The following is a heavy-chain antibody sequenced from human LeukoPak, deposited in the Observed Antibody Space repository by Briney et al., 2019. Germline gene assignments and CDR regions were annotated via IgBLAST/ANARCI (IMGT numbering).Heavy chain of an antibody. J-gene: IGHJ4*02. CDR1: GFTFSSYS. D-gene: IGHD6-13*01. V-gene: IGHV3-21*01. CDR2: ISSSSSYI. Sequence: PGGSLRLSCAASGFTFSSYSMNWVRQAPGKGLEWVSSISSSSSYIYYADSVKGRFTISRDNAKNSLYPQMNSLRAEDTAVYYCARGQRYSSSWYVGYWGQGTLVTVSS. CDR3: ARGQRYSSSWYVGY.